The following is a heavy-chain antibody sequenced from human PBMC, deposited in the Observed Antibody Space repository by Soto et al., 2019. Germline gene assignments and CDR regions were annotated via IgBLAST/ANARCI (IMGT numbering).Heavy chain of an antibody. J-gene: IGHJ6*02. CDR3: ARDMGIMVYAISGWGMDV. CDR2: IYHSGST. CDR1: GGSISSSNW. Sequence: QVQLQESGPGLVKPSGTLSLTCAVSGGSISSSNWWSWVRQPPGKGLEWIGEIYHSGSTNYNPSLQSRVRISVDKSKNQFSLQLRSVTAADTAVYYCARDMGIMVYAISGWGMDVWGQGTTVTVSS. D-gene: IGHD2-8*01. V-gene: IGHV4-4*02.